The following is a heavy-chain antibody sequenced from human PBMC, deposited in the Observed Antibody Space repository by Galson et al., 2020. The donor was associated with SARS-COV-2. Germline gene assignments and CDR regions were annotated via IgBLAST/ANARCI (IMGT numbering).Heavy chain of an antibody. CDR1: GFTFSNYA. CDR2: IGGSGGST. CDR3: AKDFEGFGY. J-gene: IGHJ4*02. Sequence: GESLKISCAVSGFTFSNYAMSWVRQAPGKGLEWVAVIGGSGGSTYYADSVKGRFTISRDNSKNTLHLQMNGLRADDTAVYYCAKDFEGFGYWGQGTLVTVSS. V-gene: IGHV3-23*01.